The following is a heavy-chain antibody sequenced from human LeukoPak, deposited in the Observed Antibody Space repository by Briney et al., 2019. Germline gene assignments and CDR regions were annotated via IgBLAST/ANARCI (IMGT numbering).Heavy chain of an antibody. V-gene: IGHV4-39*01. CDR1: GGSISSSSYY. Sequence: SETLSLTCSVSGGSISSSSYYWGWIRRPPGKGLEWIGSIYYSRSTYYSPSLNSRVTISVDTSKNQFSLKLSSVTAADTAVYYCARHADSGFGELAFDYWGQGTLVTVSS. CDR3: ARHADSGFGELAFDY. J-gene: IGHJ4*02. D-gene: IGHD3-10*01. CDR2: IYYSRST.